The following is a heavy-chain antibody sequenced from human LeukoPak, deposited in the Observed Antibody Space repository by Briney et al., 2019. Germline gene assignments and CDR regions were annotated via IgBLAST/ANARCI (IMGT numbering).Heavy chain of an antibody. CDR2: ISGSGGNT. CDR3: AKPGDGCSGGSCYYFDY. J-gene: IGHJ4*02. D-gene: IGHD2-15*01. CDR1: GYTFSSYA. V-gene: IGHV3-23*01. Sequence: GGSLRLSCAASGYTFSSYAMSWARQAPGKGLEWISGISGSGGNTYYADSVKGRFTISRDISKNTLYLQMNSLRGEDTAVYYCAKPGDGCSGGSCYYFDYWGQGTLVTVSS.